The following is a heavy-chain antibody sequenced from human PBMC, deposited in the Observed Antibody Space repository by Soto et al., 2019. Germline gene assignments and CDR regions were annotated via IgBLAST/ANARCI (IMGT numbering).Heavy chain of an antibody. Sequence: QVQRVQSGAEVKKPGSSVKVSCKASGDIFSSYPFSWVRQAPGQGLEWMGGIVPLLGTADYAQKFQDRVTITADDSTSTVYMELSSLRSDDTAVYYCARDRGSQNWYFGVWGRGTLVSVSS. CDR2: IVPLLGTA. J-gene: IGHJ2*01. D-gene: IGHD3-10*01. CDR1: GDIFSSYP. V-gene: IGHV1-69*01. CDR3: ARDRGSQNWYFGV.